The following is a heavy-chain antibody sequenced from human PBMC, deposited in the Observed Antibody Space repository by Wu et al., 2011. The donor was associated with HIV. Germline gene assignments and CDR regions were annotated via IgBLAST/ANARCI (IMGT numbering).Heavy chain of an antibody. CDR1: GYTFTSYD. CDR3: ASQPDTTMTGYYYYGMDV. V-gene: IGHV1-8*03. CDR2: MNPNSGNT. D-gene: IGHD1-14*01. Sequence: QVQLVQSGAEVKKPGASVKVSCKASGYTFTSYDINWVRQATGQGLEWMGWMNPNSGNTGYAQKFQGRVTINMDKSTSTAYMELSSLRSEDTAVYYCASQPDTTMTGYYYYGMDVWGQGTKVTVSS. J-gene: IGHJ6*02.